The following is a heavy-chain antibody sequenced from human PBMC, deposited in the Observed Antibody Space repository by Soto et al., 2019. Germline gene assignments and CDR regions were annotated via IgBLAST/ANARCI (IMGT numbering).Heavy chain of an antibody. CDR3: ARAGKYYYGSGSPYYYGMDV. J-gene: IGHJ6*02. V-gene: IGHV1-18*04. CDR1: GYTFTSYG. Sequence: QVQLVQSGAEVKKPGASVKVSCKASGYTFTSYGVSWVRQAPGQGLEWMGWISGYNGNTKYAQKLQGRVTMTTDTSTSTASMELRSLRSDDTAVYYCARAGKYYYGSGSPYYYGMDVWGQGIRVTVSS. D-gene: IGHD3-10*01. CDR2: ISGYNGNT.